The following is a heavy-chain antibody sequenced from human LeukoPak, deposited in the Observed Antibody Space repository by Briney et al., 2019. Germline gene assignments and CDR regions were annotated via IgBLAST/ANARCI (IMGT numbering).Heavy chain of an antibody. CDR1: GFTFSTYW. CDR2: IKPDGSEK. V-gene: IGHV3-7*01. J-gene: IGHJ4*02. CDR3: ARGGGYYLH. Sequence: GGSLGLSCAASGFTFSTYWMSWVRQAPGKGLEWVADIKPDGSEKYYVDSVKGRFTISRDNAKNSLYLQMNSLRAEDTAVYYCARGGGYYLHWGQGTLVTVSS. D-gene: IGHD3-10*02.